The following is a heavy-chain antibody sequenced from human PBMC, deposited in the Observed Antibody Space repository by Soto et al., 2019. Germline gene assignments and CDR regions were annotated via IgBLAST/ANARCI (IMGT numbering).Heavy chain of an antibody. J-gene: IGHJ6*03. CDR1: GFTVSSNY. V-gene: IGHV3-66*01. CDR3: ARGPEVTTEWVYYYYYMDV. D-gene: IGHD4-17*01. CDR2: IYSGGST. Sequence: GGSLRLSCAASGFTVSSNYMSWVRQAPGKGLEWVSVIYSGGSTYYADSVKGRFTISRDNSKNTLYLQMNSLRAEDTAVYYCARGPEVTTEWVYYYYYMDVWGKGTTVTVSS.